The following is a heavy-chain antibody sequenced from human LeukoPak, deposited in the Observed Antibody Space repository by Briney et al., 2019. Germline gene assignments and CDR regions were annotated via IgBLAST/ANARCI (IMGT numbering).Heavy chain of an antibody. CDR3: AKDSSVVVAANYPPYYFDY. D-gene: IGHD2-15*01. J-gene: IGHJ4*02. CDR1: GFTFSNYA. V-gene: IGHV3-30*02. Sequence: GGSLRLSCTASGFTFSNYALSWVRQAPGKGLEWVAFIRYDGSNKYYADSVKVRFTISRDNSKNTLYLQMNSLRAEDTAVYYCAKDSSVVVAANYPPYYFDYWGQGTLVTVSS. CDR2: IRYDGSNK.